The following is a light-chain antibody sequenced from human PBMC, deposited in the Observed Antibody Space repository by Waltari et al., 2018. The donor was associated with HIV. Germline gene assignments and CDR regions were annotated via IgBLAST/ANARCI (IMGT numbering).Light chain of an antibody. CDR3: ATWEDSLGGYVV. CDR2: RDK. J-gene: IGLJ2*01. Sequence: QSVVTQPPSASGAPGQRVTISCSGGSSNLGRNLVYLYHKFPGKPPQRLIYRDKQRPSGVPDRFSGSKSGTSASLAISGLQSDDEASYHCATWEDSLGGYVVFGGGTKLTVL. CDR1: SSNLGRNL. V-gene: IGLV1-47*01.